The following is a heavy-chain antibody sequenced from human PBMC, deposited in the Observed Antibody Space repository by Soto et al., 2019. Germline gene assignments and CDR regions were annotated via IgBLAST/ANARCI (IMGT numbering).Heavy chain of an antibody. CDR1: GCNFSNYA. V-gene: IGHV3-23*01. CDR2: SSGSGST. CDR3: AKVPLRLDYWDY. D-gene: IGHD5-12*01. J-gene: IGHJ4*02. Sequence: EVQLLESGGGLVQPGGYLRLSCAASGCNFSNYAMNWVRQAPGKGLEWVSASSGSGSTYYTDSVKGRFTISRDNSKNALYLQNNSLRAEDTAVYYCAKVPLRLDYWDYWGPGTLVTVSS.